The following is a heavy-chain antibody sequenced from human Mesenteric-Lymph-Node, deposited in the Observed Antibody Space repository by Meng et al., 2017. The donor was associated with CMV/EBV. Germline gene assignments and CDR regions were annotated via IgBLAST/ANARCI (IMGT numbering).Heavy chain of an antibody. CDR3: ARRWGGYFDH. D-gene: IGHD5-24*01. V-gene: IGHV5-51*01. Sequence: ISCKGSGYSFSSYWIGWVRQMPGKGLEWMGVIHPGDSDTRYSPSFQGQVIVSVDKSISTAYLQWSRLEASDTAMYFCARRWGGYFDHWGLGTLVTVSS. CDR2: IHPGDSDT. CDR1: GYSFSSYW. J-gene: IGHJ4*02.